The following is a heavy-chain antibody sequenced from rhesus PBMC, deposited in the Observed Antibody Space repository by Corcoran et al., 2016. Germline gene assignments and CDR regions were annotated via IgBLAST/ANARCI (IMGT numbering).Heavy chain of an antibody. CDR3: ARRSGVMTRFDY. J-gene: IGHJ4*01. D-gene: IGHD3-22*01. CDR1: GYSISSGYY. CDR2: ISRGGSN. Sequence: QVQLQESGPGLVKPSETLSLTCAVSGYSISSGYYWGWIRQRPGKGLEWIGHISRGGSNCLNPSLKHRVTLSVDTSNNQFSLKLSSVTAADTAVYYCARRSGVMTRFDYWGQGVLVTVSS. V-gene: IGHV4S14*01.